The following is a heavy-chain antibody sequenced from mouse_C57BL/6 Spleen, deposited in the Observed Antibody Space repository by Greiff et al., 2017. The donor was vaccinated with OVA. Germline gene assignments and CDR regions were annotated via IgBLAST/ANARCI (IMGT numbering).Heavy chain of an antibody. V-gene: IGHV5-4*03. J-gene: IGHJ3*01. CDR3: ARAPLAY. CDR2: ISDGGSYT. Sequence: EVMLVESGGGLVKPGGSLKLSCAASGFTFSSYAMSWVRQTPEKRLEWVATISDGGSYTYYPDNVKGRFTISRDNAKNNLYLQMSHLKSEDTAMYYCARAPLAYWGQGTLVTVSA. CDR1: GFTFSSYA.